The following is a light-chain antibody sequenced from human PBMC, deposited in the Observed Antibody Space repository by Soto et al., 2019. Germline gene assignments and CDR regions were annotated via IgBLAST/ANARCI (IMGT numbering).Light chain of an antibody. CDR1: QGISNY. CDR2: GAF. J-gene: IGKJ3*01. CDR3: QQLNNFPPFT. Sequence: IQLTQSPSSLSASIGDRVTITCRASQGISNYLAWYQQKPGKAPKLLIYGAFTLQSGVPSRFNGSGSGTDFTLTIGSLQPEDLATYYCQQLNNFPPFTFGPGTKVDLK. V-gene: IGKV1-9*01.